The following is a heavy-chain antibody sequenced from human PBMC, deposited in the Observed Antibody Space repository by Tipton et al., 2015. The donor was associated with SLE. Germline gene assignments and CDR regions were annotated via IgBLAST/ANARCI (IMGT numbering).Heavy chain of an antibody. V-gene: IGHV4-34*01. Sequence: TLSLTCAVYGGSFSGYYWSWIRQSPGKGLEWIGEINHSGSTNYSPSLESRVTISLDTSKNQFSLKLTSVTAADTAVYYCATGSSSWSPFDYWGRGTLVTVSS. D-gene: IGHD6-13*01. CDR3: ATGSSSWSPFDY. J-gene: IGHJ4*02. CDR2: INHSGST. CDR1: GGSFSGYY.